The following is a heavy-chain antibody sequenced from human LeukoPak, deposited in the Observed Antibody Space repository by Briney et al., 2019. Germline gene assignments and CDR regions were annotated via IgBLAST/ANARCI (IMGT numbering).Heavy chain of an antibody. V-gene: IGHV4-39*01. CDR3: ARNHYYGSGSYYDPQNWFDP. CDR1: GGSISTRTYY. CDR2: MYYSGST. J-gene: IGHJ5*02. D-gene: IGHD3-10*01. Sequence: ETSETLSLTCTVSGGSISTRTYYWGWIRQPPGKGLEWIASMYYSGSTYYNPSLKSRVIISVDTPKKQFSLKLSSVTAADTAVYYCARNHYYGSGSYYDPQNWFDPWGQGTLVIVSS.